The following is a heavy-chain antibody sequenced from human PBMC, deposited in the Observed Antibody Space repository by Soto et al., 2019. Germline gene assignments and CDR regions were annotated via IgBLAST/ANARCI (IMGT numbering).Heavy chain of an antibody. D-gene: IGHD4-17*01. CDR2: IKKDGSEK. CDR1: GFTFSSYW. Sequence: EVQLVESGGGLVQPGGSLRLSCTASGFTFSSYWMSWVRQAPGKGLEWVANIKKDGSEKYYVDSVKGRFTISRDNAKNSLYLQMNSLRAEDTAVYYCARDHGDDYRDYGYFDYWGQGTLVTVSS. V-gene: IGHV3-7*01. CDR3: ARDHGDDYRDYGYFDY. J-gene: IGHJ4*02.